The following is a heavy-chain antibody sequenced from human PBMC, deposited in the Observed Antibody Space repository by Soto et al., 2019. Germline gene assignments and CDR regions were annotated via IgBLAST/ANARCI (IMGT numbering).Heavy chain of an antibody. Sequence: PSETLPLAGTVSGGSGSSGGYYWRWILQHPGKGLEWIGYIYYSGSTYYNPSLKSRVTISVDTSKNQFSLKLSSVTAADTAVYYCAGSGGYSSSHGYFQHWGQGTLVTVSS. CDR2: IYYSGST. V-gene: IGHV4-31*03. CDR1: GGSGSSGGYY. D-gene: IGHD6-13*01. J-gene: IGHJ1*01. CDR3: AGSGGYSSSHGYFQH.